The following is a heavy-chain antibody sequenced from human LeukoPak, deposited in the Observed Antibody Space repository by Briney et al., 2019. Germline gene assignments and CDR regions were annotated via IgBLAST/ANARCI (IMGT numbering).Heavy chain of an antibody. Sequence: SVKVSCKASGGTFSSYAISWVLQAPGQRLEWMGGSIPIFGTANYAQKVQGRVTINADNSTSIAYMELSSLRSEDTAVYYCARGTDYYASSGYYTLFDYWGQGTLVTVSS. CDR2: SIPIFGTA. D-gene: IGHD3-22*01. CDR1: GGTFSSYA. J-gene: IGHJ4*02. V-gene: IGHV1-69*06. CDR3: ARGTDYYASSGYYTLFDY.